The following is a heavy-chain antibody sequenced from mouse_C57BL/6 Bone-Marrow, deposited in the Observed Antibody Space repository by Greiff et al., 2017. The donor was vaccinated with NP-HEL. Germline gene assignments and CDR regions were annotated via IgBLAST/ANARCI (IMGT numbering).Heavy chain of an antibody. CDR1: GFSLSTFGMG. D-gene: IGHD1-1*01. J-gene: IGHJ4*01. V-gene: IGHV8-8*01. Sequence: ESGPGILQPSQTLSLTCSSSGFSLSTFGMGLVWLRQPSGMGLVWLVHIWWDDVKYYNPALKSWPTTSKDTSKNQVFLNIANVDTADTATYYCARILFITTVVEGAMDYWGQGTSVTVSS. CDR2: IWWDDVK. CDR3: ARILFITTVVEGAMDY.